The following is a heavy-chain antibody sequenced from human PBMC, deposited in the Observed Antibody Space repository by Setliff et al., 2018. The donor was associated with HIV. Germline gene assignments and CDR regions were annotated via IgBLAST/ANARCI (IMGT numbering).Heavy chain of an antibody. CDR1: GFTVSNTY. CDR3: ARAPSSYDFWSGYYYYYMDV. CDR2: IYSAGST. J-gene: IGHJ6*03. Sequence: GGSLRLSWAASGFTVSNTYMSWVRQAPGEGLEWVSIIYSAGSTYYAGSVEGRFTVSRDNSNNTLYLQMNSLRPEDTAVYYCARAPSSYDFWSGYYYYYMDVWGKGTTVTVSS. V-gene: IGHV3-66*02. D-gene: IGHD3-3*01.